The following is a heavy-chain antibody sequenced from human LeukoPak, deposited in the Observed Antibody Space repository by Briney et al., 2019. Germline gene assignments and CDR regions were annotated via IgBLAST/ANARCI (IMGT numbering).Heavy chain of an antibody. CDR2: ISGSGGST. Sequence: GGSLRLSCAASGFTFSSYAMSWVRQAPGKGLEWVSAISGSGGSTYYADSAKGRFTISRDNSKNTLYLQMNSLRAEDTAVYYCAQSPYYYDSSGRFWVYWGQGTLVTVSS. CDR1: GFTFSSYA. CDR3: AQSPYYYDSSGRFWVY. V-gene: IGHV3-23*01. D-gene: IGHD3-22*01. J-gene: IGHJ4*02.